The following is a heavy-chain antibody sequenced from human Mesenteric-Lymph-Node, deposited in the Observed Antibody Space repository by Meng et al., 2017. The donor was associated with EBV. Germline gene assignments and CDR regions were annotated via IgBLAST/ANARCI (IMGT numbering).Heavy chain of an antibody. J-gene: IGHJ4*02. D-gene: IGHD2-15*01. Sequence: QVRLQQWGAGLLKPSETLSLTCGVFGGSFGGYYWSWIRQSPGKGLEWVGEISDSGSTTYNPSLKSRVTISGDRSDNHFSLRLSSVTAADTAVYYCARNRDVYCGGGSCSDFDYWGQGTLVTVSS. CDR3: ARNRDVYCGGGSCSDFDY. CDR2: ISDSGST. CDR1: GGSFGGYY. V-gene: IGHV4-34*01.